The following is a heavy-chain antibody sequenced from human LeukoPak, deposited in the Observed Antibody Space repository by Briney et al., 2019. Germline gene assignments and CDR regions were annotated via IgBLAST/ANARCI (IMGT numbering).Heavy chain of an antibody. CDR1: GGSISSGDYY. Sequence: PSQTLSLTCTVPGGSISSGDYYWSWIRQPPGKGLEWIGYIYYSGSTYYNPSLKSRVTISVDTSKNQFSLKLSSVTAADTAVYYCARAKMVRGREDAFDIWGQGTMVTVSS. J-gene: IGHJ3*02. D-gene: IGHD3-10*01. V-gene: IGHV4-30-4*08. CDR2: IYYSGST. CDR3: ARAKMVRGREDAFDI.